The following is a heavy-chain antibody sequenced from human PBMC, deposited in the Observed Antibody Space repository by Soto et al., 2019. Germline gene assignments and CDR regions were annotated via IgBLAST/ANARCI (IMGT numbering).Heavy chain of an antibody. CDR1: GMTFSNYE. J-gene: IGHJ6*01. CDR3: ARFCSGGGSCYEGNMDF. CDR2: ISGSGGTI. D-gene: IGHD2-15*01. Sequence: PGGSLRLSCAASGMTFSNYEMNWVRQAPGKGLEWVSYISGSGGTIYYADSVKGRFFISRDNAKNSLYLQMNSLRAEDTAAYYCARFCSGGGSCYEGNMDFWGQWTTVPVS. V-gene: IGHV3-48*03.